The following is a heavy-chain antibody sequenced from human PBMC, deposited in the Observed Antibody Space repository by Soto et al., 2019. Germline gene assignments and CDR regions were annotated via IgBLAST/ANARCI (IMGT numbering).Heavy chain of an antibody. J-gene: IGHJ4*02. CDR1: GYTFGSYG. D-gene: IGHD3-16*02. Sequence: QVQLVQSGAEVKKPGASVRVSCKVPGYTFGSYGVSWVRQAPGQGLEWMGWISVNNGNTNYAQNLQGRVTMTTDTSTSTAYMDLRSLRSDDTAVYYCATVQVITFGVVNVFHYWGQGTLVTVSS. CDR2: ISVNNGNT. CDR3: ATVQVITFGVVNVFHY. V-gene: IGHV1-18*01.